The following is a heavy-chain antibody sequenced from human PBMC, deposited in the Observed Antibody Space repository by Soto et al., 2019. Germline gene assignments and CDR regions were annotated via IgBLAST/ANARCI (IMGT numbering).Heavy chain of an antibody. D-gene: IGHD5-12*01. CDR2: IGTAGDT. J-gene: IGHJ5*02. Sequence: GGSLRLSCAASGFTFSSYDMHWVRQATGKGLEWVSAIGTAGDTYYPGSVKGRFTISRENAKNSLYLQMNSLRAGDTAVYYCARGGSSGYGNWFDPWGQGTLVTVSS. V-gene: IGHV3-13*01. CDR3: ARGGSSGYGNWFDP. CDR1: GFTFSSYD.